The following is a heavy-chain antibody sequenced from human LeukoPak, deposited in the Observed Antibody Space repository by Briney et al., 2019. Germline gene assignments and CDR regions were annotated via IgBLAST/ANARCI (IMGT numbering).Heavy chain of an antibody. CDR2: ISGYNGNT. D-gene: IGHD3-9*01. V-gene: IGHV1-18*01. J-gene: IGHJ4*02. Sequence: ASVKVSCEASGYAFTSYGISWVRQAPGQGLEWMGWISGYNGNTNYAQKLQGRVTMATDTSTNTAYMELRSLRSDDTAVYYCARIVTGYYYFDYWGQGTLVTVSS. CDR1: GYAFTSYG. CDR3: ARIVTGYYYFDY.